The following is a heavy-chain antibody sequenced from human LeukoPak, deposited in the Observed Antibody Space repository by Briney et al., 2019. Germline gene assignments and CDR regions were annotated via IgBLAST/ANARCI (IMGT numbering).Heavy chain of an antibody. Sequence: GGSLRLSCAASGFTFDDYAMHWVRQAPGKGLEWVSGISWNSGSIGYADSVKGRFTISRDNAKNSLYLQMNSLRAEDTAVYYCARDYGGNAPPELWGQGTLVTVSS. D-gene: IGHD4-23*01. CDR1: GFTFDDYA. CDR3: ARDYGGNAPPEL. J-gene: IGHJ4*02. CDR2: ISWNSGSI. V-gene: IGHV3-9*01.